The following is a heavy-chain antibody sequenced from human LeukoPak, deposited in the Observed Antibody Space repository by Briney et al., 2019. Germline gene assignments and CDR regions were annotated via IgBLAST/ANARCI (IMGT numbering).Heavy chain of an antibody. CDR1: GFTFSSYS. D-gene: IGHD2-2*01. V-gene: IGHV3-48*02. Sequence: PGGSLRLSCAASGFTFSSYSMNWVRQAPGKGLEWVSYISSSGTTIYYADSVKGRFTISRDNAKNSLSLQMNSLRDEDTAVYYCARLDIVVVPAADYYYYYGMDVWGQGTTVTVSS. CDR2: ISSSGTTI. CDR3: ARLDIVVVPAADYYYYYGMDV. J-gene: IGHJ6*02.